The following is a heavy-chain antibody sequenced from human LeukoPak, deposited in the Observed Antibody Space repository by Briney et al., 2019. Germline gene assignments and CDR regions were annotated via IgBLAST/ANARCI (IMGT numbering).Heavy chain of an antibody. J-gene: IGHJ6*03. CDR2: IYLDDSDT. Sequence: KYGESLKISCKGSGYTFATYWIAWVRQMPGKGLEWMGIIYLDDSDTRYNPSFLGQVSISADKSISTAYLKWSSLKASDTATYYCATRGQVTVSPTRNYYSYMDVWGEGTTVTVSS. V-gene: IGHV5-51*01. D-gene: IGHD3-10*01. CDR3: ATRGQVTVSPTRNYYSYMDV. CDR1: GYTFATYW.